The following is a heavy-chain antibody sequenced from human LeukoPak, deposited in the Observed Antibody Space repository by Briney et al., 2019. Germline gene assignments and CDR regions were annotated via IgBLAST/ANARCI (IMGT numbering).Heavy chain of an antibody. D-gene: IGHD5-24*01. Sequence: GESLKISCKGSGYSFTSYWIGWVRQMPGKGLEWMGIIYPGDSDTRYSPSFQGQVTISADKSISTACLQWSSLKASDTAMYYCARQTEMATIAFDYWGQGTLVTVSS. V-gene: IGHV5-51*01. J-gene: IGHJ4*02. CDR2: IYPGDSDT. CDR3: ARQTEMATIAFDY. CDR1: GYSFTSYW.